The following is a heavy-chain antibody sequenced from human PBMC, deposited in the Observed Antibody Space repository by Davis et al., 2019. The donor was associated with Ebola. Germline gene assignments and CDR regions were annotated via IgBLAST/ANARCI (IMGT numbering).Heavy chain of an antibody. CDR1: GFIFSNYW. CDR2: IYYSGST. D-gene: IGHD2-2*02. V-gene: IGHV4-39*02. CDR3: ARESVVPAAIPLHYYYYGMDV. Sequence: PGGSLRLSCAASGFIFSNYWMTWIRQPPGKGLEWIGSIYYSGSTYYNPSLKSRVTISVDTSKNQFSLKLSSVTAADTAVYYCARESVVPAAIPLHYYYYGMDVWGQGTTVTVSS. J-gene: IGHJ6*02.